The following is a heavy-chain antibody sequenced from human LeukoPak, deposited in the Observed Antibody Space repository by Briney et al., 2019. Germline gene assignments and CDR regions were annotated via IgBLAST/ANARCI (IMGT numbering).Heavy chain of an antibody. V-gene: IGHV1-8*01. Sequence: ASVKVSCKASGYTFTSYDINWVRQATGQGLEWMGWMNPNSGNTGYAQKFQGRVTMTRNTSISTAYMELSSLRSEDTAVYYCTRERFGDQTRFDYWGQGTLVTVSS. CDR2: MNPNSGNT. J-gene: IGHJ4*02. CDR3: TRERFGDQTRFDY. CDR1: GYTFTSYD. D-gene: IGHD3-10*01.